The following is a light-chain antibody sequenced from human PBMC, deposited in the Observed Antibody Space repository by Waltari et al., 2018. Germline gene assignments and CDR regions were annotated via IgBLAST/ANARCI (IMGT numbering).Light chain of an antibody. CDR2: DGN. CDR1: SSDVWSHDL. V-gene: IGLV2-23*01. Sequence: QSALTQPASVSVSPGQSITISCTGTSSDVWSHDLVSWYQQFPGKAPKLIIYDGNKRPSRFSNRFSGFQSGNTATLTISGLQAEDEADYYCCSDEGDNTWVFGGGTKVTVL. CDR3: CSDEGDNTWV. J-gene: IGLJ3*02.